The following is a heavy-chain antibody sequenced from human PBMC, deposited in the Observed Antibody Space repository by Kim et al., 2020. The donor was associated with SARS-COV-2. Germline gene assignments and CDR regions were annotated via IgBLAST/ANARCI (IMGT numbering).Heavy chain of an antibody. CDR2: ISGSGGST. CDR1: GLTFSSYA. Sequence: GGSLRLSCAASGLTFSSYAMSWVRQAPGKGLEWVSAISGSGGSTYYADSVKGRFTISSDNSKNTLYLQMNSLRAEDTAVYYCAKDEKYYYDSSGDYGMDVWGQGTTVTVSS. CDR3: AKDEKYYYDSSGDYGMDV. V-gene: IGHV3-23*01. J-gene: IGHJ6*02. D-gene: IGHD3-22*01.